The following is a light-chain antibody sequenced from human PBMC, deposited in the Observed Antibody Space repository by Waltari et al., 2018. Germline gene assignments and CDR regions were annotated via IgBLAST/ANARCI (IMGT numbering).Light chain of an antibody. J-gene: IGKJ3*01. CDR2: WAS. CDR1: QSVLYWSNNKNY. CDR3: QQYYTTPFT. V-gene: IGKV4-1*01. Sequence: DIVMTQSPDSLALSVGERASIKCKSSQSVLYWSNNKNYLAWYQQKPGQPPKLLMYWASTRDSGVPDRFSGRGSGSDFTLTISSLQAEDVAVYYCQQYYTTPFTFGPGTKVAIK.